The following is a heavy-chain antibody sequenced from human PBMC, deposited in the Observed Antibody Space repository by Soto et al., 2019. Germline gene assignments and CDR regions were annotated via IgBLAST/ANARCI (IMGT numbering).Heavy chain of an antibody. CDR3: ARQHSGYDSYYYYGMDV. V-gene: IGHV5-51*01. D-gene: IGHD5-12*01. J-gene: IGHJ6*02. CDR2: IYPGDSDT. CDR1: GYSFTRYW. Sequence: PGESLKISCKGSGYSFTRYWIGWVRQMPGKGLEWMGIIYPGDSDTRYSPSFQGQVTISADKSISTAYLQWSSLKASDTAMYYCARQHSGYDSYYYYGMDVWGQGTTVTVSS.